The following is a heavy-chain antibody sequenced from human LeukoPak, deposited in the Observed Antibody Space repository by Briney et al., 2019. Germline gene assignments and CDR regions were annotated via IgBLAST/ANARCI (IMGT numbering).Heavy chain of an antibody. CDR3: ARDLKNLYGDYYFDY. D-gene: IGHD4-17*01. Sequence: GGSLRLSCAASGFTFSSYAMSWVRQAPGKGLEWVSGISGSDISTYYADSAKGRFTISRDNSKNTLYLQMNSLRAEDTAVYYCARDLKNLYGDYYFDYWGQGTLVTVSS. J-gene: IGHJ4*02. V-gene: IGHV3-23*01. CDR2: ISGSDIST. CDR1: GFTFSSYA.